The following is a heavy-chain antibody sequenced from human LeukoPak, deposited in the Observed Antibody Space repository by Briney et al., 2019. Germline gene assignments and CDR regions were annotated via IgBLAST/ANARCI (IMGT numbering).Heavy chain of an antibody. D-gene: IGHD6-13*01. CDR3: ARDQGSCWTDYYYYYGMDV. Sequence: PSETLSLTCTVSGGSISSYYWSWIRQPPGKGLEWIGYIYYSGSTNYNPSLKSRVTISVDTSKNQFSLKLSSVTAPDTAVYYCARDQGSCWTDYYYYYGMDVWGQGTTVTVSS. CDR1: GGSISSYY. CDR2: IYYSGST. V-gene: IGHV4-59*01. J-gene: IGHJ6*02.